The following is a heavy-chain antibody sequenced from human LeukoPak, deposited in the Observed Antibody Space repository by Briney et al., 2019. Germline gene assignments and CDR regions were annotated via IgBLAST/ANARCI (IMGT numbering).Heavy chain of an antibody. J-gene: IGHJ3*02. CDR3: ARQDGKLIGYSSANDAFDI. D-gene: IGHD6-25*01. V-gene: IGHV5-51*01. CDR1: GYSFISYW. Sequence: GESLKISCKGPGYSFISYWIGWVRQMPGKGLEWMGIIYPGDSDTRYSPSLQGQVTISVDKSISTAYLQWSSLKASDTAMYYCARQDGKLIGYSSANDAFDIWGQGTVVTVSS. CDR2: IYPGDSDT.